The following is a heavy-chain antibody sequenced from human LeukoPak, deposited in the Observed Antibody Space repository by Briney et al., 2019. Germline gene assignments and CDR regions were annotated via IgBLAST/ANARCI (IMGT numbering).Heavy chain of an antibody. Sequence: GASVKVSCKASGYTFTSYAMNWVRQAPGQGLEWMGGFDPEDGETIYAQKFQGRVTMTEDTSTDTAYMELSSLRSEDTAVYYCATDGGTYYYDIWGQGTLVTVSS. CDR2: FDPEDGET. D-gene: IGHD3-22*01. J-gene: IGHJ4*02. V-gene: IGHV1-24*01. CDR1: GYTFTSYA. CDR3: ATDGGTYYYDI.